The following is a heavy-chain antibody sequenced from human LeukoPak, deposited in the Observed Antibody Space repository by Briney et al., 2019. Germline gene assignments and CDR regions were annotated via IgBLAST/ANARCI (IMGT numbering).Heavy chain of an antibody. V-gene: IGHV1-2*02. CDR3: ASIGAGRADFDF. CDR2: INPNSGGT. CDR1: GYTFTSYY. J-gene: IGHJ4*02. D-gene: IGHD5-12*01. Sequence: ASLKLSCEASGYTFTSYYMHWVRQAPGQGLEWMAWINPNSGGTNYAQTFKGRFTISRDNAKNSAYMQLNSLRADDTAVYYCASIGAGRADFDFWGQGTLVTVSS.